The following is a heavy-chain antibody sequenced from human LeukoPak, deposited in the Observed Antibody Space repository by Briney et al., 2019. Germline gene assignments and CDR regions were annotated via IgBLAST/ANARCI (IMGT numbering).Heavy chain of an antibody. CDR3: ARSYSFDAFDI. Sequence: PSETLSLTCTVSGYSISSTYYGAWIRQPPGKGLEWIGYIYYSGSTNYNPSLKSRVTISVDTSKNQFSLKLSSVTAADTAVYYCARSYSFDAFDIWGQGTMVTVSS. J-gene: IGHJ3*02. V-gene: IGHV4-61*01. D-gene: IGHD5-18*01. CDR1: GYSISSTYY. CDR2: IYYSGST.